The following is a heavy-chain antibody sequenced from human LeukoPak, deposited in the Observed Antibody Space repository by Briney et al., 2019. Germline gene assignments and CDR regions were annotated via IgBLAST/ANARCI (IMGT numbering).Heavy chain of an antibody. CDR3: AKWGVITPYYFDY. J-gene: IGHJ4*02. CDR2: ISGSGGGT. D-gene: IGHD3-10*01. Sequence: GGSLRLSCAASGFTFSSYGMSWVRQAPGKGLEWVSAISGSGGGTYYADSVKGRFTISRDNSKNTLYLQMNSLRAEDTAVYYCAKWGVITPYYFDYWGQGTLVTVSS. CDR1: GFTFSSYG. V-gene: IGHV3-23*01.